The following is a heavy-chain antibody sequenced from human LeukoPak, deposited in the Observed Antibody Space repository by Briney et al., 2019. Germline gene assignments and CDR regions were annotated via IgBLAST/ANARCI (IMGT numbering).Heavy chain of an antibody. V-gene: IGHV6-1*01. Sequence: SQTLSLTCAISGDSVSNKGAAWNWIRQSPSGGLEWLGRTYYTSRWYTDYALSVMSRIAISPDTSKNQFSLQLNSVTPEDTAMYYCARFLTTTTTGWSLSWFDPWGQGTLVTVSS. CDR1: GDSVSNKGAA. D-gene: IGHD1-1*01. CDR3: ARFLTTTTTGWSLSWFDP. CDR2: TYYTSRWYT. J-gene: IGHJ5*02.